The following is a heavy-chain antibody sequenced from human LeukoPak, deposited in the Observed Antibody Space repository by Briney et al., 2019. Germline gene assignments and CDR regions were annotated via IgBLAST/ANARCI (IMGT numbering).Heavy chain of an antibody. CDR2: ISGGGDST. CDR3: AKAYNDFWSAYTD. CDR1: GFTFSSYA. V-gene: IGHV3-23*01. D-gene: IGHD3-3*01. J-gene: IGHJ4*02. Sequence: PGGSLRLSCAASGFTFSSYAMSWVRQAVGKGLEWVSGISGGGDSTYYTNSVKGRFTISRDNSKNTLYLQMNSLRAEDTAVYYCAKAYNDFWSAYTDWGQGTLVTVSS.